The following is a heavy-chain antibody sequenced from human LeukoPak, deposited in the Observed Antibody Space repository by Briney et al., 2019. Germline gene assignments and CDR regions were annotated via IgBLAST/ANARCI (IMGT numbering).Heavy chain of an antibody. Sequence: GASVKVSCKVSGYTLTELSMHWVRQAPGKGLEWMGGFDPEDGETIYAQKFQGRVTMTEDTSTDTAYMELSSLRSEDTAVYYCATDLSLGSSSLYFDYWGQGTLVTVSS. J-gene: IGHJ4*02. D-gene: IGHD6-13*01. CDR3: ATDLSLGSSSLYFDY. CDR2: FDPEDGET. V-gene: IGHV1-24*01. CDR1: GYTLTELS.